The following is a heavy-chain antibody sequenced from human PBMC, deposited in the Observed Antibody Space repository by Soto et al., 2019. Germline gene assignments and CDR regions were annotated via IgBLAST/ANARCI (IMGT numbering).Heavy chain of an antibody. Sequence: GEPRKICGKGFGYNFSNSWIGGVRQLPGQGLEWMGIIYPGASDTRYSPSFQGQVIISPDTSISPVFLQWNSLKASDTAMYFCARSGFYWYFDLWGRGTLVTVSS. J-gene: IGHJ2*01. CDR1: GYNFSNSW. CDR2: IYPGASDT. D-gene: IGHD5-12*01. V-gene: IGHV5-51*01. CDR3: ARSGFYWYFDL.